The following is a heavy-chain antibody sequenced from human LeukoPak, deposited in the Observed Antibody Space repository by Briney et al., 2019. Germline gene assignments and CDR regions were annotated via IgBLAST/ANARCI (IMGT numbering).Heavy chain of an antibody. Sequence: GGSLRLSCEPSGFTFSSYGMHGVRRARGKGLGGGAVISYDGSNKYYADSVKGRFTISRDNSKNTLYLQMNSLRAEDTAVYYCAKDSTGYSYGPEDYWGQGTLVTVSS. CDR2: ISYDGSNK. J-gene: IGHJ4*02. CDR1: GFTFSSYG. V-gene: IGHV3-30*18. D-gene: IGHD5-18*01. CDR3: AKDSTGYSYGPEDY.